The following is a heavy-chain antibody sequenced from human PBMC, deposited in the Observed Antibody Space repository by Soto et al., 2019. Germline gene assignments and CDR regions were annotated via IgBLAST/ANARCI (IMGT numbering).Heavy chain of an antibody. Sequence: QVQLVQSGAEEKKPGASVKVSCKASGYTFTSYAMHWVRQAPGQRLEWMGWINDGNGNTKYSQKFQGRVTITRDTSASTAYMELSSLRYEDTAVYYCARVGEPIGYWGQGALVTVSS. D-gene: IGHD2-21*01. CDR3: ARVGEPIGY. V-gene: IGHV1-3*05. CDR1: GYTFTSYA. CDR2: INDGNGNT. J-gene: IGHJ4*02.